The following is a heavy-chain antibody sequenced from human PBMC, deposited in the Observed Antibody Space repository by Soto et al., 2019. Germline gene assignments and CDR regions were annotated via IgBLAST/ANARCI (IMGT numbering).Heavy chain of an antibody. D-gene: IGHD3-22*01. Sequence: ESGGGVVQPGRSLRLSCAASGFTFSSYGMHWVRQAPGKGLEWVAVIWYDGSNKYYADSVKGRFTISRDNSKNTLYLQMNSLRAEDTAVYYWARDRYYDSSCYYYAFDIWGQGTMVTVSS. CDR2: IWYDGSNK. V-gene: IGHV3-33*01. CDR1: GFTFSSYG. J-gene: IGHJ3*02. CDR3: ARDRYYDSSCYYYAFDI.